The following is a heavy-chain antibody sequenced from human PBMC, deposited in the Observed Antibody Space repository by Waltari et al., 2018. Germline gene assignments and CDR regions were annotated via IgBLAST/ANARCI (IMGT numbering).Heavy chain of an antibody. J-gene: IGHJ5*02. D-gene: IGHD1-26*01. V-gene: IGHV3-74*01. CDR3: AKDGNRGSRSLDP. CDR2: NKPDGMET. Sequence: EVQVVESGGGLVQPGGSLRLSCAASGFTFSAYWMHGVRQVPGKGLLWISRNKPDGMETNYADSVKGRFTISRDNAKNTVFLEMSSLKAEDTAIYYCAKDGNRGSRSLDPWGQGTLVTVSS. CDR1: GFTFSAYW.